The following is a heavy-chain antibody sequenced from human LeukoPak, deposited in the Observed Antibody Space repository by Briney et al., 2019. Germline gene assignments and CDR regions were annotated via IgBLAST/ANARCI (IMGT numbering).Heavy chain of an antibody. CDR3: AKVGGSGWYWHFDL. CDR1: GFTFSSYS. Sequence: GGSLRLSCAASGFTFSSYSMNWVRQAPGKVLEWVSSISSSSSYIYYADSVKGRFTISRDNAKNSLYLQMNSLRAEDTAVYYCAKVGGSGWYWHFDLWGRGTLVTVSS. D-gene: IGHD6-19*01. V-gene: IGHV3-21*04. CDR2: ISSSSSYI. J-gene: IGHJ2*01.